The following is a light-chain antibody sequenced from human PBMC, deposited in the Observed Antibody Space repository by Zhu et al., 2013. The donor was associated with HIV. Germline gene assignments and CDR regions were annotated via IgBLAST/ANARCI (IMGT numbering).Light chain of an antibody. CDR2: QDS. V-gene: IGLV3-1*01. J-gene: IGLJ2*01. Sequence: VLTQPPSVSVSPGHTASITCSGDKLGDKYACWYQQKPGQSPVLLIYQDSKRPSGIPERFSGSNSGNTATLTISGTQAMDEADYYCQAWDSSTVVFGGGTKLTVL. CDR1: KLGDKY. CDR3: QAWDSSTVV.